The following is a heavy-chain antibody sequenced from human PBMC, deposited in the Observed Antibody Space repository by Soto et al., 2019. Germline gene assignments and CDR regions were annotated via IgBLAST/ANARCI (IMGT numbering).Heavy chain of an antibody. CDR3: AKDGFDIVVVVAASNYYYYMDV. CDR1: GFTFSSYG. J-gene: IGHJ6*03. V-gene: IGHV3-30*18. CDR2: ISYDGSNK. Sequence: GGSLRLSCAASGFTFSSYGMHWVRQAPGKGLEWVAVISYDGSNKYYADSVKGRFTISRDNSKNTLYLQMNSLRAEDTAVYYCAKDGFDIVVVVAASNYYYYMDVWGKGTTVTVSS. D-gene: IGHD2-15*01.